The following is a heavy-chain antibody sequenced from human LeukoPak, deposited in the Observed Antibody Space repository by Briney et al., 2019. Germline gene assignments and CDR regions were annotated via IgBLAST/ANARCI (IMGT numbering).Heavy chain of an antibody. D-gene: IGHD3-22*01. CDR1: GYTFSSYA. Sequence: ASVKVSCKASGYTFSSYAISWVRQAPGQGLEWMGGIIPIFGTANYAQKFQGRVTITADESTSTAYMELSSLRSEDTAVYYCARDSSGYIPPSYWGQGTLVTVSS. CDR3: ARDSSGYIPPSY. CDR2: IIPIFGTA. V-gene: IGHV1-69*13. J-gene: IGHJ4*02.